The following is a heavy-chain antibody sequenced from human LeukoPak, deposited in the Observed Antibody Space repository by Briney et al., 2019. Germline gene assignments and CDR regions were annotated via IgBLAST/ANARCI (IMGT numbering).Heavy chain of an antibody. D-gene: IGHD4-11*01. J-gene: IGHJ4*02. CDR2: VSPNSGNT. Sequence: ASVKVSCKASGYTFTHHDINWVRQATGQGLEWMGWVSPNSGNTVYAQKVKGRVIMTMDPSMSTAYMELSSLLSEDTAVYYCARGGPDDNYDDFDYWGQGTLVTVAS. V-gene: IGHV1-8*01. CDR1: GYTFTHHD. CDR3: ARGGPDDNYDDFDY.